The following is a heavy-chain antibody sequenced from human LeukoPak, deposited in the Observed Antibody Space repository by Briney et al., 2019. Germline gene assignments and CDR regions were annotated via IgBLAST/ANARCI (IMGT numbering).Heavy chain of an antibody. D-gene: IGHD5-24*01. V-gene: IGHV3-7*04. CDR1: GFLFSSYW. CDR3: TRVGYIDEGIDY. Sequence: GGALRLSCVASGFLFSSYWMTWVRQAPGKGLEWVANIKQDGSKKSYVDSVKGRFTISRDNAKNSLYLQMNSLRAEDTAIYYCTRVGYIDEGIDYWGQGTLVTVSS. CDR2: IKQDGSKK. J-gene: IGHJ4*02.